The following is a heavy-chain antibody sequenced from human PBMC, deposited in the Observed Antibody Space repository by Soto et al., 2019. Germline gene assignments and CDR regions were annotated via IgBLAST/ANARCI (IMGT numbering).Heavy chain of an antibody. Sequence: PGGSLRLSCAASGFTFSSYGMHWVRQAPGTGLEWVAVIWYDGSNKYYADSVKGRFTISRDNSKNTLYLQMSSLRAEDTAVYYCGRENTWNYAYYDSSGGTAYYYGMDVRRQGTTVTTSS. D-gene: IGHD3-22*01. J-gene: IGHJ6*02. CDR1: GFTFSSYG. CDR3: GRENTWNYAYYDSSGGTAYYYGMDV. CDR2: IWYDGSNK. V-gene: IGHV3-33*01.